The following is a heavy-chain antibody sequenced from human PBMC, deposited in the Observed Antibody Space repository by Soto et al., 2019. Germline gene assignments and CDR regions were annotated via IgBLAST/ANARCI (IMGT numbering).Heavy chain of an antibody. J-gene: IGHJ5*02. CDR2: IYYSGST. D-gene: IGHD2-15*01. Sequence: SETLSLTCTVSGGSISSYYWSWIRQPPGKGLEWIGYIYYSGSTNYNPSLESRVTISVDTSKNQFSLKLSSVTAADTAVYYCARLSVAGPTLYNWFDPWGQGTLVTV. CDR3: ARLSVAGPTLYNWFDP. CDR1: GGSISSYY. V-gene: IGHV4-59*08.